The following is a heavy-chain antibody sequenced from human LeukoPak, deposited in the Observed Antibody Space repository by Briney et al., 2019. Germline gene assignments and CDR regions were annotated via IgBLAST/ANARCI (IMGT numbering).Heavy chain of an antibody. V-gene: IGHV3-20*04. CDR3: ARTRYYCSGGSCYLLGVDY. CDR1: GFTFDDYG. J-gene: IGHJ4*02. Sequence: GGSLRLSCAASGFTFDDYGMSWVRHAPGKGLEWVSGINWNGGSTGYADSVKGRFTISRDNAKNSLYLQMNSLRAEDTALYYCARTRYYCSGGSCYLLGVDYWGQGTLVTVSS. D-gene: IGHD2-15*01. CDR2: INWNGGST.